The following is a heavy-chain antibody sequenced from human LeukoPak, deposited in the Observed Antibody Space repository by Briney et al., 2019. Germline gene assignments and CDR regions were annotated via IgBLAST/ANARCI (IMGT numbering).Heavy chain of an antibody. Sequence: GRSLRLSCAASGFTFSRCPMHWVRQAPGKGLEWVALTSDDVSSKYYADSVKGRLTISRDNSRSTLYMQMNSLRPEDTAVYYCVRDDDRPDNGLDYWGQGTLVTVSS. D-gene: IGHD3-22*01. CDR2: TSDDVSSK. CDR3: VRDDDRPDNGLDY. V-gene: IGHV3-30-3*01. CDR1: GFTFSRCP. J-gene: IGHJ4*02.